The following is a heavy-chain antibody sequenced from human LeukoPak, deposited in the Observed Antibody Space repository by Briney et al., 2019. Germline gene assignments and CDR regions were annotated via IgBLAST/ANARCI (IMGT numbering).Heavy chain of an antibody. CDR3: AINIFWSGYYYY. D-gene: IGHD3-3*01. J-gene: IGHJ4*02. CDR2: IYHSGST. CDR1: GYSISSGYY. V-gene: IGHV4-38-2*01. Sequence: SETLSLTCAVSGYSISSGYYWGWIRQPPGEGLEWIGSIYHSGSTYYNPSLKSRVTISVDTSKNQFSLKLSSVTAADTAVYYCAINIFWSGYYYYWGQGTLVTVSS.